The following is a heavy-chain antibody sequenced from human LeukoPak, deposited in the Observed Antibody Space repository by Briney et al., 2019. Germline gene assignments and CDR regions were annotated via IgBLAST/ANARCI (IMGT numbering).Heavy chain of an antibody. CDR2: VNSDGRST. CDR1: GFTFSIYW. J-gene: IGHJ4*02. CDR3: VRDVWGDRDSYFDY. Sequence: GGSLRLSCAASGFTFSIYWMHWIRQAPGKGLVWVSRVNSDGRSTSYGDFVKGRFTISRDNAKNTLYLQMNSLRAEDTAIYYCVRDVWGDRDSYFDYWGQGTLVTVSS. D-gene: IGHD2-21*01. V-gene: IGHV3-74*01.